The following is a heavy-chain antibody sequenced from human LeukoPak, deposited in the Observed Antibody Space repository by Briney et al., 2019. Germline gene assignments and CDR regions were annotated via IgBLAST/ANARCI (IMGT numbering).Heavy chain of an antibody. V-gene: IGHV3-21*01. CDR1: GFTFSSYS. D-gene: IGHD6-13*01. CDR2: ISSSSSYI. CDR3: ARASIAAAGVDY. Sequence: GGSLRLSCAASGFTFSSYSMNWVRQAPGKGLEWVSSISSSSSYIYYADSVKGRFTISRDNAMNSLYLQMNSLRAEDTAVYYCARASIAAAGVDYWGQGTLVTVSS. J-gene: IGHJ4*02.